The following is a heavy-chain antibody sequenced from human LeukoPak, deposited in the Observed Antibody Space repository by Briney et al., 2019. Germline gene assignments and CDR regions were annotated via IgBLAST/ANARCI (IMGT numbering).Heavy chain of an antibody. CDR3: AKAGDSSGYYYHWYFDL. CDR1: GFSISRSS. CDR2: ITASSGTI. Sequence: GRSLRLSCAASGFSISRSSMNWVRQAPGKGLEWVSYITASSGTIYYGDSVKGRFAISRDNAKNSLYLQMNSLRAEDTALYYCAKAGDSSGYYYHWYFDLWGRGTLVTVSS. D-gene: IGHD3-22*01. V-gene: IGHV3-48*04. J-gene: IGHJ2*01.